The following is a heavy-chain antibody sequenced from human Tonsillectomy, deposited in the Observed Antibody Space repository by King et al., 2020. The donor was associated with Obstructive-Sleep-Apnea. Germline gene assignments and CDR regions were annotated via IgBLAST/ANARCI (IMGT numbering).Heavy chain of an antibody. CDR2: FSHGGST. CDR1: GYSISSGYY. D-gene: IGHD2-15*01. CDR3: AREGYCSGGTCYSAY. V-gene: IGHV4-38-2*02. J-gene: IGHJ4*02. Sequence: VQLQESGPGLVKPSETLSLTCTVSGYSISSGYYWGWIRQPPGKGLEWSGSFSHGGSTYYNPTLKSRVTISVDTSKNQFSRKLSSVSAADTAVYYCAREGYCSGGTCYSAYWGQGTLVTVSS.